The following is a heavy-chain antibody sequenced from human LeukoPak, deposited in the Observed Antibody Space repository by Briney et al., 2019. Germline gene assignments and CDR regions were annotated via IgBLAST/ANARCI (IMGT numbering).Heavy chain of an antibody. CDR3: ARGYGSGRYYF. V-gene: IGHV1-46*01. J-gene: IGHJ4*02. CDR2: INPSGGGT. Sequence: GASVKVSCKASGYTFTSIHIHWVRQAPGQGLEWMGIINPSGGGTAYAQKFQGRVTMTSDTSTSTVYMELSSLRSEDTAVYYCARGYGSGRYYFGGRGKVPTVSS. CDR1: GYTFTSIH. D-gene: IGHD3-10*01.